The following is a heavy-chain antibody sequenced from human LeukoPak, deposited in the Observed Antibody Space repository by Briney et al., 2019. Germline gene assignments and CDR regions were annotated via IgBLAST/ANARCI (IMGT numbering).Heavy chain of an antibody. V-gene: IGHV3-48*01. CDR2: ISSSSSTI. CDR1: GFTFSSYS. J-gene: IGHJ4*01. Sequence: GGSLRLSCAASGFTFSSYSMNWVRQAPGKGLEWVSYISSSSSTIYYVDSVKGRFTTSRDNAKNSLYLQVNSLRAEDTAVYYCARENQGYCSSTSCSYFDSWGHGTLVTVSS. CDR3: ARENQGYCSSTSCSYFDS. D-gene: IGHD2-2*01.